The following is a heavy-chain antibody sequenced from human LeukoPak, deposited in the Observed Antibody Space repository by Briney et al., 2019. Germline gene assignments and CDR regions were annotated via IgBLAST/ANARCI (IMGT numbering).Heavy chain of an antibody. V-gene: IGHV3-23*01. CDR1: GFTFISYA. D-gene: IGHD2-2*01. J-gene: IGHJ1*01. CDR2: ISGSGGSI. CDR3: AKDEDARPMYFQH. Sequence: GGSLGLPCAASGFTFISYAMSWVRQAPGKGLEWVSAISGSGGSIHYADSVKGRFTISRDNSKNTLYLQMNTLRAEDTAVYYCAKDEDARPMYFQHWGQGPVVTVSS.